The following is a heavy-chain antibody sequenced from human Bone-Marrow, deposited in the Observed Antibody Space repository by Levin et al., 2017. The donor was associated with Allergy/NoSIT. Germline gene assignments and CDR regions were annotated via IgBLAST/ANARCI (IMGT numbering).Heavy chain of an antibody. CDR1: GFTFSSYA. V-gene: IGHV3-23*01. Sequence: GESLKISCAASGFTFSSYAMSWVRQAPGKGLEWVSAISGSGGSTYYADSVKGRFTISRDNSKNTLYLQMNSLRAEDTAVYYCAKGGTTGTTNDWGQGTLVTVSS. D-gene: IGHD1-7*01. CDR2: ISGSGGST. CDR3: AKGGTTGTTND. J-gene: IGHJ4*02.